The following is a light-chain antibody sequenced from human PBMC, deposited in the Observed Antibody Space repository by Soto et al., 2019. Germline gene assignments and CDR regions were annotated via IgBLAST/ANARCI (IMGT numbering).Light chain of an antibody. CDR3: SSYTSSSTRV. V-gene: IGLV2-14*03. Sequence: QSALTQPAPVSGSPGQSITISCTGTSSDVGGYKYVSWYQQHPGKAPKLMIYDIRNRPSGVSNRFSGSKSGNTASLTISGLQAEDEADYYCSSYTSSSTRVFGTGTKLTVL. CDR1: SSDVGGYKY. J-gene: IGLJ1*01. CDR2: DIR.